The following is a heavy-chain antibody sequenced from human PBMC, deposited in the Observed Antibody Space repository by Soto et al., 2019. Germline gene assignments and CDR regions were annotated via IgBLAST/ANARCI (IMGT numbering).Heavy chain of an antibody. Sequence: QVQLVQSGDEVRKPGSSVKVSCKASGYIFVNYGIAWVRQAPGQGLECMGWISPYSGNTHYASKVKGRPTKTTTPSPSTAYRDLGSLTSDDTAVYYCARGDNYVTPTPQAVGGQGTTVTFSS. CDR1: GYIFVNYG. CDR3: ARGDNYVTPTPQAV. D-gene: IGHD3-16*01. V-gene: IGHV1-18*01. J-gene: IGHJ6*02. CDR2: ISPYSGNT.